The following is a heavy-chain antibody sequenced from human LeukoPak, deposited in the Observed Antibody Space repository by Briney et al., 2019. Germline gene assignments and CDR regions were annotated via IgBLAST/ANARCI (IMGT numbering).Heavy chain of an antibody. CDR2: IRYDGSNK. J-gene: IGHJ4*02. V-gene: IGHV3-30*02. CDR1: GFTFSSYG. D-gene: IGHD1-26*01. Sequence: GGSLRLSCAASGFTFSSYGMHWVRQAPGKGLEWVAFIRYDGSNKYYADSVKGRFTISRDNSKNTLYLQMNSLRAEDTAVYYCAKDSRSGSYWRDFDYWGQGTLVTVSS. CDR3: AKDSRSGSYWRDFDY.